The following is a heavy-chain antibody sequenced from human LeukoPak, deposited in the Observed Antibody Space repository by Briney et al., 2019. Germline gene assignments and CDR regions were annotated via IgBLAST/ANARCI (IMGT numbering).Heavy chain of an antibody. Sequence: ASVKVSCKASGYTFTGYYMHWVRQAPGQGLEWMGWINPNGGGTNYAQKFQGRVTMTRDTSISTAYMELSRLRPDDTAVYYCAREMYCSSTSCYAYFDYWGQGTLVTVSS. D-gene: IGHD2-2*01. CDR1: GYTFTGYY. J-gene: IGHJ4*02. CDR2: INPNGGGT. CDR3: AREMYCSSTSCYAYFDY. V-gene: IGHV1-2*02.